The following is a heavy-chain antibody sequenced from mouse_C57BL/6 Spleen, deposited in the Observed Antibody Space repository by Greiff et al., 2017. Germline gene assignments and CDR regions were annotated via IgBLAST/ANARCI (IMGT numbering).Heavy chain of an antibody. CDR2: ICPGGGYT. CDR3: AGHWEGYWYFDV. CDR1: GYAFSSSW. J-gene: IGHJ1*03. D-gene: IGHD4-1*01. Sequence: QVQLQQSGADLVKPGASVKISCKASGYAFSSSWMNWVRQRPGKGLEWVAHICPGGGYTNYTGKLKGQPTLTSDKSASTAYLQLSSLTSEDSAVYYCAGHWEGYWYFDVWGTGTTVTVSS. V-gene: IGHV1-82*01.